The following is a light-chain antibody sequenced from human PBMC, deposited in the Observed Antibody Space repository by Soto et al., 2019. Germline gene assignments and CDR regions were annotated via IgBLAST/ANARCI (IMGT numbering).Light chain of an antibody. J-gene: IGKJ1*01. CDR3: QQYNDSFPT. V-gene: IGKV1-5*03. CDR2: KAS. Sequence: DIQMTQSPSTLSASVGDRVTISCRASQNINTWLAWYKQQPGKAPQLLICKASSLESGVPSRFSGSGSGTGFTLTISSLRPDDFVTFYCQQYNDSFPTFGQGTKVEI. CDR1: QNINTW.